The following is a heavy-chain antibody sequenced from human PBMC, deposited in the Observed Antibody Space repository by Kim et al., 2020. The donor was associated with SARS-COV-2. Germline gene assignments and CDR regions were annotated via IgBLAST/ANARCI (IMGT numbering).Heavy chain of an antibody. J-gene: IGHJ4*02. CDR3: ARGGGGNRILFDTYPGHLDC. V-gene: IGHV4-34*01. D-gene: IGHD3-9*01. CDR2: INRSGRT. Sequence: SETLSLTCAVYGEYFSGYSWSWIRQSPGRGLEWLGEINRSGRTNFNPSLKNRVSLSINTSKNQCSLRLTSVTAADTAIYFCARGGGGNRILFDTYPGHLDCWGQGSPVSVSS. CDR1: GEYFSGYS.